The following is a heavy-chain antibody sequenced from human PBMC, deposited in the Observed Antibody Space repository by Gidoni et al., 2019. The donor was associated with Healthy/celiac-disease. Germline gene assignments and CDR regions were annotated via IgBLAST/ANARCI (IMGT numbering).Heavy chain of an antibody. D-gene: IGHD6-19*01. CDR2: IYYSGST. CDR1: GGSISSSSYY. J-gene: IGHJ4*02. V-gene: IGHV4-39*02. Sequence: QLQLQESGPGLVKPSETLSLTCTVSGGSISSSSYYWGWIRQPPGKGLEWIGSIYYSGSTYYNPSLKSRVTISVDTSKNQFSLKLSSVTAADTAVYYCAREGRGGAVAGTIRGNWGQGTLVTVSS. CDR3: AREGRGGAVAGTIRGN.